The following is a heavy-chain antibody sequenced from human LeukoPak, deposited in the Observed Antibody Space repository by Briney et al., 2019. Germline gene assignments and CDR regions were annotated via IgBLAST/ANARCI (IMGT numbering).Heavy chain of an antibody. Sequence: KPSETLSLTCAVSGGSFSAYYWTWIRQPPGKGLEWIGEINHSGSTNYNPSLKSRVTISVDTSKNQFSLKLSSVTAADTAVYYCARRRDGYNCPDYWGQGTLVTVSS. CDR3: ARRRDGYNCPDY. J-gene: IGHJ4*02. D-gene: IGHD5-24*01. V-gene: IGHV4-34*01. CDR1: GGSFSAYY. CDR2: INHSGST.